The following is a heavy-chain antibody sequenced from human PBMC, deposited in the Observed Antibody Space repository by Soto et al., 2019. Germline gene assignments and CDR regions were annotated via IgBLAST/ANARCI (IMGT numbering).Heavy chain of an antibody. J-gene: IGHJ4*02. D-gene: IGHD3-22*01. CDR2: ISSSGSTI. V-gene: IGHV3-11*01. Sequence: GGSLRLSCAASGFTFSDYYMSWIRQAPGKGLEWVSYISSSGSTIYYADSVKGRFTISRDNAKNSLYLQMNSLRAEDTAVYYCASFSIYYDSSGYPDYCGQXSLVTVSS. CDR3: ASFSIYYDSSGYPDY. CDR1: GFTFSDYY.